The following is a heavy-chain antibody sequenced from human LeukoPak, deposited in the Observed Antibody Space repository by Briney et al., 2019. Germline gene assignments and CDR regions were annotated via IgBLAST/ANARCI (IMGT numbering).Heavy chain of an antibody. CDR1: GGSFSGYY. J-gene: IGHJ4*02. V-gene: IGHV4-34*01. Sequence: SETLSLTCAVYGGSFSGYYWSWIRQPPGKGLEWIGEINHSGSTNYNPSLKSRVTISVDTSKNQFSLKLSSVTAADTAVYYCARVSRTVAGLFDYWGQGTLVTVSS. CDR3: ARVSRTVAGLFDY. CDR2: INHSGST. D-gene: IGHD4-11*01.